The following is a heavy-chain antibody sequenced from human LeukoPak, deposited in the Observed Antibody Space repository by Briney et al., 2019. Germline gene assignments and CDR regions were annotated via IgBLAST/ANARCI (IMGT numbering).Heavy chain of an antibody. CDR3: AASRTPYYDSSGGYHYGMDV. CDR1: SFTFTTSA. Sequence: ASMKVSCKASSFTFTTSAVQWVRQARGQRLEWIGWIGVGSGNTNHAQKFQERVTITRDMSTNTAYMELSSLRFEDTAVYYCAASRTPYYDSSGGYHYGMDVWGQGTTVTVSS. CDR2: IGVGSGNT. V-gene: IGHV1-58*01. J-gene: IGHJ6*02. D-gene: IGHD3-22*01.